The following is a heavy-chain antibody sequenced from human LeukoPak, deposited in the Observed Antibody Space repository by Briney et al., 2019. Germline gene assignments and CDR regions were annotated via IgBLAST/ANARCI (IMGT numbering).Heavy chain of an antibody. CDR2: INQDGSEG. V-gene: IGHV3-7*01. J-gene: IGHJ4*02. CDR1: GFSFSDYW. CDR3: SRSLDY. Sequence: GGSLRLSCAASGFSFSDYWMYWVRQSPGKGMGWVANINQDGSEGYYADSVKGRFTISRDNAKNSLYLQMNKLRAEDTAVYYCSRSLDYWGQGALVTVSS.